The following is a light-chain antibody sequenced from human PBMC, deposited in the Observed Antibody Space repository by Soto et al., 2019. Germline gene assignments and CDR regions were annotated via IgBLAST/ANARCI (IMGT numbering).Light chain of an antibody. J-gene: IGLJ1*01. Sequence: QSVLTQPPSVSAAPGQKVTISCSGSGSNIGNNFVSWYQHFPGTAPKLLIYDNSKRPSGIPDRFPGSKSGTSATLGITGLQTGDEADYYCGTWDNSLSAYVFGAGTKVTVL. CDR2: DNS. CDR3: GTWDNSLSAYV. CDR1: GSNIGNNF. V-gene: IGLV1-51*01.